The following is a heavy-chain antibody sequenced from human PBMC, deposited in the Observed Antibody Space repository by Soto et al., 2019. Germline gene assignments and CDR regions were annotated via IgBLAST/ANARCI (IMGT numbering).Heavy chain of an antibody. J-gene: IGHJ5*02. CDR2: INHSGST. CDR3: ERTLIRGVSGRGRFDP. Sequence: QVQLQQWGAGLLKPSETLSLTCAVFGGSFSGYYWSWIRQPPGKWLEWIGEINHSGSTNYNPSLKSRVTISEDTSTNQFAPKLRSLTAADKDVYHGERTLIRGVSGRGRFDPWGQGTLVTVSS. V-gene: IGHV4-34*01. D-gene: IGHD3-10*01. CDR1: GGSFSGYY.